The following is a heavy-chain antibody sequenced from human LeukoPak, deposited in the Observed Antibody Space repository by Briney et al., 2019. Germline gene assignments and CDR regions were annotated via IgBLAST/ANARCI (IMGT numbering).Heavy chain of an antibody. J-gene: IGHJ4*02. D-gene: IGHD3-10*01. V-gene: IGHV3-23*01. CDR2: ISGNDGHS. CDR1: GFTFSNYG. CDR3: AKDRTLWFGEFFDS. Sequence: GGSLRLSCAASGFTFSNYGMTWVRQALGKGLEWVSAISGNDGHSHYAGSVKGRFTISRDNSKNTLYLQMNSLRAEDTAVYYCAKDRTLWFGEFFDSWGQGTLVTVSS.